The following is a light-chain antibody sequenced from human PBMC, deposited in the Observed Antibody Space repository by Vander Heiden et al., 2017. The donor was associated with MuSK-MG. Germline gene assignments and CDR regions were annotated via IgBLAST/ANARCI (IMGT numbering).Light chain of an antibody. Sequence: QSVLTQPPSASGTPGQRVTISCSGSDHNIGTSTVTWYQQLPGMAPQLLIYITNKRPSGVPDRFSGAKSGPSASLIISGLQSEDEAAYSCAACDAGLDVPVFGGGTKLTVL. V-gene: IGLV1-44*01. CDR2: ITN. CDR1: DHNIGTST. J-gene: IGLJ3*02. CDR3: AACDAGLDVPV.